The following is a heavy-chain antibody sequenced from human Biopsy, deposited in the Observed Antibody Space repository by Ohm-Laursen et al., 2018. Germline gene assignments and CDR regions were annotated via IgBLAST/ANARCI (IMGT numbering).Heavy chain of an antibody. CDR2: IYYSGST. D-gene: IGHD1-26*01. CDR3: ARVGAGAPSIDYFDY. J-gene: IGHJ4*02. Sequence: PSQTLSLTCIVSGDSIARYYWTWIRQSPGKGLEWIGYIYYSGSTNYNPSLRSRVTISVDRSKNQFSLELSSVTAADTAVYYCARVGAGAPSIDYFDYWGQGALVTVSS. CDR1: GDSIARYY. V-gene: IGHV4-59*01.